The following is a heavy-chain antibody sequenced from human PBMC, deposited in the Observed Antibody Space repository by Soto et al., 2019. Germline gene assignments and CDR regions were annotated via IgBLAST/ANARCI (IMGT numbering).Heavy chain of an antibody. CDR2: IYYSGST. D-gene: IGHD2-8*01. Sequence: PSETLSLTCTVSGGAISSYYWIWIRQPPGKGLEWIGYIYYSGSTNYNPSLKSRVTISVDTSKNQFSLKLSSVTAADTAVYYCARGGRVYAILHAFGIWGQGTMVTVSS. CDR1: GGAISSYY. J-gene: IGHJ3*02. CDR3: ARGGRVYAILHAFGI. V-gene: IGHV4-59*01.